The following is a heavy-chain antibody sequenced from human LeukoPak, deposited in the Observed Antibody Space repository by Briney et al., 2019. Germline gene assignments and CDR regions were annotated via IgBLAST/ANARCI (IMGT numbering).Heavy chain of an antibody. CDR3: AKEPRIVAETGG. J-gene: IGHJ4*02. CDR2: ISSSSSYI. Sequence: GGSLRLSCAASGFTFSSYSMNWVRQAPGKGLEWVSSISSSSSYIYYADSVKGRFTISRDNAKNSLYLQMNSLRAEDTALYYCAKEPRIVAETGGWGQGTLVTVSS. CDR1: GFTFSSYS. V-gene: IGHV3-21*04. D-gene: IGHD6-13*01.